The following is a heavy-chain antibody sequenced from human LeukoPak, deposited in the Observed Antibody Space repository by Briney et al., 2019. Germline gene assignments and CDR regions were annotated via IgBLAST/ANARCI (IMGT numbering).Heavy chain of an antibody. V-gene: IGHV1-46*01. CDR2: INPSGDNT. CDR1: GYTFTNNF. J-gene: IGHJ4*02. CDR3: ARVKRIGVNFDY. D-gene: IGHD1-26*01. Sequence: GASVKVSCKASGYTFTNNFMHWVRQAPGQGLEWMGIINPSGDNTWYAQKFQGRVTMTRDTSISTAYMELRSLRSDDTAVYYCARVKRIGVNFDYWGQGTLVTVSS.